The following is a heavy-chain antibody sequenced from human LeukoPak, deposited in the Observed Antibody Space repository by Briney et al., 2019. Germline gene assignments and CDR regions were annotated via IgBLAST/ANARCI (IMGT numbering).Heavy chain of an antibody. J-gene: IGHJ5*02. CDR1: GGYISSYY. CDR3: ARHGHCSSTSCYMGWSDP. CDR2: IYYSGST. V-gene: IGHV4-59*08. Sequence: SETLYLTCTVSGGYISSYYWSWIRQPPGEGLEWIGYIYYSGSTNYNPSLKSRVTISVDTSKNQFSLKLSSVTAADTAVYYCARHGHCSSTSCYMGWSDPWGQGTLVTVSS. D-gene: IGHD2-2*02.